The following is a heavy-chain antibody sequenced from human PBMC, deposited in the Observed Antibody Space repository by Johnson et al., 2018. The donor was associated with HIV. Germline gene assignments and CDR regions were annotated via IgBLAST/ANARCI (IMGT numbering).Heavy chain of an antibody. V-gene: IGHV3-7*01. CDR1: RFTFSSYW. J-gene: IGHJ3*02. D-gene: IGHD6-13*01. Sequence: VQLVESGGGVVQPGRSLRLSCAASRFTFSSYWMSWVRQAPGKGLEWVANIKQDGSEKYYVDSVKGRFTISRDNAKNSLYLQMNSLRAEDTAVYYCARWGEQQLVNAFDIWGQGTMVTVSS. CDR3: ARWGEQQLVNAFDI. CDR2: IKQDGSEK.